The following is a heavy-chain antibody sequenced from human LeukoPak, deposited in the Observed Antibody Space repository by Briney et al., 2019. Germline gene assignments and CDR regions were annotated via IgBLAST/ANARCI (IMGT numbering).Heavy chain of an antibody. J-gene: IGHJ5*02. D-gene: IGHD2-2*01. CDR1: GGSISSSNW. V-gene: IGHV4-4*02. CDR3: ARWAGDIVVVPAARDWFDP. Sequence: PSGTLSLTCAVSGGSISSSNWWSWVRQPPGKGXXXXXXXXXXGSTNYNPSLKSRVTITEDKSKNQFSLKLSSVTAADTAVYYCARWAGDIVVVPAARDWFDPWGQGTLVTVSS. CDR2: XXXXGST.